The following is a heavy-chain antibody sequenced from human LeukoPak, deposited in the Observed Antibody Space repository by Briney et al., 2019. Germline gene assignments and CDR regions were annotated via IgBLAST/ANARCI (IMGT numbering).Heavy chain of an antibody. J-gene: IGHJ4*02. CDR1: GVTFSTYA. D-gene: IGHD2-15*01. CDR2: ISRGGDVT. Sequence: GGSLRLSCAASGVTFSTYAMTWVRQAPGKGLEWVSLISRGGDVTYYADPVKGRFTISRDSSKNTLYLQMHSLRAEDTAVYYCAARPGEVAVPYDYWGQGTLVTVSS. V-gene: IGHV3-23*01. CDR3: AARPGEVAVPYDY.